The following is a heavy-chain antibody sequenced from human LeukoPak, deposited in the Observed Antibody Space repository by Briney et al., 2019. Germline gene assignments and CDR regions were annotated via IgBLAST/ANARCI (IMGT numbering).Heavy chain of an antibody. CDR2: IYPGGSDT. CDR3: ARFDILTGYSLDY. D-gene: IGHD3-9*01. CDR1: GYTFTSYW. Sequence: GESLKISCKGSGYTFTSYWIGWVRQMPGKGLEWMGIIYPGGSDTRYSPSFQGQVTISADKSINTAYLQWSSLKASDTAMYYCARFDILTGYSLDYWGQGTLVTVSS. J-gene: IGHJ4*02. V-gene: IGHV5-51*01.